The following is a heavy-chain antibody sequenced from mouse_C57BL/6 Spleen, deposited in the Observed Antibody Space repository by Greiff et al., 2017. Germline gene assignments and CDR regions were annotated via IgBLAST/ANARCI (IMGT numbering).Heavy chain of an antibody. D-gene: IGHD1-1*02. CDR3: ARGYYDGGY. V-gene: IGHV1-69*01. Sequence: QVQLQQSGAELVMPGASVKLSCKASGYTFTSYWMHWVKQRPGQGLEWIGEIDPSDSDTNYNQKFKGKSTLTVDKSSSTAYMQLSSLTSEASAVYYSARGYYDGGYWGQGTTLTVSS. CDR2: IDPSDSDT. CDR1: GYTFTSYW. J-gene: IGHJ2*01.